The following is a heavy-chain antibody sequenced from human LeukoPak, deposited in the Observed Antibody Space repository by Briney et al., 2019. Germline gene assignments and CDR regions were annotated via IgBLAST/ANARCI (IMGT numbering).Heavy chain of an antibody. CDR1: GYTLTELS. V-gene: IGHV1-24*01. Sequence: ASVKVSCKVSGYTLTELSMHWVRQAPGKGLEWMGGFDPEDGETIYAQKFRGRVTMTEDTSTDTAYMELSSLRSEDTAVYYCATSERYFDWSREYYFDYWGQGTLVTVSS. J-gene: IGHJ4*02. CDR3: ATSERYFDWSREYYFDY. D-gene: IGHD3-9*01. CDR2: FDPEDGET.